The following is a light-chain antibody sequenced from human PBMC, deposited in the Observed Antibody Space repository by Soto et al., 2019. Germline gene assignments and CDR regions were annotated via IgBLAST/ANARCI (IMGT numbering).Light chain of an antibody. V-gene: IGLV4-69*01. CDR1: SGHSSYA. Sequence: QSVLTQSPSASASLGASVKLTCTLRSGHSSYAIAWHQQQPEKGPRFLMKIDDDGRPLKGDGIPDRFSGSSSGAERSLTISSLQSEDEGDYYCQTWGPGLSWVFGGGTKVTVL. CDR3: QTWGPGLSWV. CDR2: IDDDGRP. J-gene: IGLJ3*02.